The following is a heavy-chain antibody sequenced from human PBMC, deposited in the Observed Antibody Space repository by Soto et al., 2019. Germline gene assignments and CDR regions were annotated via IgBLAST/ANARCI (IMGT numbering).Heavy chain of an antibody. Sequence: ASVKVSCKASGYTFGHFYITWVRQAPGQGLEWMEAISPHNRNTNYAEKFRGRVTMTTDTSTTTAYMELRSLRSDDTAVYYCARDEGGYDILTGYYKAHHFDQWGQGALVTVSS. CDR2: ISPHNRNT. CDR3: ARDEGGYDILTGYYKAHHFDQ. J-gene: IGHJ4*02. V-gene: IGHV1-18*01. CDR1: GYTFGHFY. D-gene: IGHD3-9*01.